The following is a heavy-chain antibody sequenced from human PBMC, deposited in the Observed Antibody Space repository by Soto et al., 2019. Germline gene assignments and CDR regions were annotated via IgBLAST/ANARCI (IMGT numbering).Heavy chain of an antibody. CDR2: INHRGYT. CDR1: GESFIGYY. CDR3: ARTDMVTTNWFDP. J-gene: IGHJ5*02. Sequence: SETLSLTCAVYGESFIGYYWTWIRQPPGKGLEWIGEINHRGYTNYNPSLKSRVTISIDTSKNQFSLKLTSVTAADTSVYYCARTDMVTTNWFDPWGRGPWSPSPQ. V-gene: IGHV4-34*01. D-gene: IGHD5-12*01.